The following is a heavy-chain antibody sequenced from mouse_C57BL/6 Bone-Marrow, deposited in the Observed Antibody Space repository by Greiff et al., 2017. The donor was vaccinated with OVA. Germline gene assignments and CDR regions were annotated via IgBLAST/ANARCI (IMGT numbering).Heavy chain of an antibody. V-gene: IGHV1-59*01. CDR2: IDPSDSYT. Sequence: VQLQQPGAELVRPGPSVKLSCKASGYTFTSYWMHWVKQRPGQGLEWIGVIDPSDSYTNYNQKFKGKATLTVDTSSSTAYMQLSSLTSEDSAVYYCARSSNYPLWYFDVWGTGTTVTVSS. J-gene: IGHJ1*03. CDR3: ARSSNYPLWYFDV. D-gene: IGHD2-5*01. CDR1: GYTFTSYW.